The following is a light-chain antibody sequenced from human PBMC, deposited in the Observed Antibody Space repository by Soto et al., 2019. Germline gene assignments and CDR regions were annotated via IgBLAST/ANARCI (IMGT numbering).Light chain of an antibody. V-gene: IGLV1-44*01. CDR3: VAWDDNLDAHV. CDR1: SSKMGTNT. CDR2: VND. Sequence: QSVLTQPPSASGTPGQRVTISCFGGSSKMGTNTVGWYQQLPGAAPKVLIYVNDKRPSGVPDRFSGSNSGTSASLTISGLQSEGEADYYCVAWDDNLDAHVFGTGTKVTVL. J-gene: IGLJ1*01.